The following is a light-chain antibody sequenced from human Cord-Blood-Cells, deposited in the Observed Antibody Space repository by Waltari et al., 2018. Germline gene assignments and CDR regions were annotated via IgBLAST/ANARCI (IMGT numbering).Light chain of an antibody. Sequence: QSVLTQPPSASGPPGQRVTISCSRRTPTTGSHYVSWYQQLPGTAPKLLIYRNNQRPSGVPDRFSGSKSGTSASLAISGLRSEDEADYYCAAWDDSLSGRVFGGGTKLTVL. CDR1: TPTTGSHY. CDR3: AAWDDSLSGRV. J-gene: IGLJ3*02. CDR2: RNN. V-gene: IGLV1-47*01.